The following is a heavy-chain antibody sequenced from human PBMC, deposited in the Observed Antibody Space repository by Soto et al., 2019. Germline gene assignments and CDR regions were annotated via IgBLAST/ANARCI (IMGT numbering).Heavy chain of an antibody. CDR3: AKDGAPRYCGRSSCHPAGDY. Sequence: QVQLVESGGGVVQPGRSLRLSCAGSGFTFSNYGLHWVRQAPGKGLEWVAVISYDGSHKYYADSVKGRFTISRDNSNNMLYLQMDSLIAEDTAVYYCAKDGAPRYCGRSSCHPAGDYWGQGTLVTVSS. CDR2: ISYDGSHK. V-gene: IGHV3-30*18. D-gene: IGHD2-15*01. CDR1: GFTFSNYG. J-gene: IGHJ4*02.